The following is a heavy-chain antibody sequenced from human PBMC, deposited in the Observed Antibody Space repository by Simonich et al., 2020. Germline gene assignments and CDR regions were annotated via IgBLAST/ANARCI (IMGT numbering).Heavy chain of an antibody. CDR2: IYYQRST. D-gene: IGHD6-13*01. J-gene: IGHJ3*02. V-gene: IGHV4-39*01. CDR3: ARHAGFAFDI. Sequence: QLQLQESGPGLVKPSETLSLTCTVSGGSISSSSYYWGWIRQPPGKWLEWIGIIYYQRSTYYNPPLKIRVTISVDTSKNQFSLKLSSVTAADTAVYYCARHAGFAFDIWGQGTMVTVSS. CDR1: GGSISSSSYY.